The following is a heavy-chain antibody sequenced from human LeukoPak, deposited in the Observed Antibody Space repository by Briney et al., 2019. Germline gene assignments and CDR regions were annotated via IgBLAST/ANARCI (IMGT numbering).Heavy chain of an antibody. Sequence: SESLSLACAVYGASFSGYYWSCIRQPPGKVLEWIGEINNSGSTNYHPSLKTRVTIPVDTSKNQFSLKLSSVTAADTAVYYCARGKLVVPAATRNWFDAWGQGTLVTVSS. CDR1: GASFSGYY. J-gene: IGHJ5*02. CDR3: ARGKLVVPAATRNWFDA. V-gene: IGHV4-34*01. D-gene: IGHD2-2*01. CDR2: INNSGST.